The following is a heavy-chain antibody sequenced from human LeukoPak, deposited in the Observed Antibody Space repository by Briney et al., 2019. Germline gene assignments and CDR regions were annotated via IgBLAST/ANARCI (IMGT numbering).Heavy chain of an antibody. CDR3: ARARDGYNYAAGY. J-gene: IGHJ4*02. CDR2: ISSSSTI. CDR1: GFTFSSYS. Sequence: PGGYLRLSCAASGFTFSSYSMNWVRQAPGKGLEWVSYISSSSTIYYADSVKGRFTISRDNAKNSLYLQMNSLRDEDTAVYYCARARDGYNYAAGYWGQGTLVTVSS. D-gene: IGHD5-24*01. V-gene: IGHV3-48*02.